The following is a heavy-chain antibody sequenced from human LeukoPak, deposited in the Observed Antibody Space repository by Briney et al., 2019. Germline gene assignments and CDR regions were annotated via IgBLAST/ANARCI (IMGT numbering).Heavy chain of an antibody. J-gene: IGHJ4*02. CDR1: GGTFSSYA. CDR2: IIPIFGTA. V-gene: IGHV1-69*05. Sequence: SVKVSCTASGGTFSSYAISWVRQAPGQGLEWMGGIIPIFGTANYAQKFQGRVTITTDESTSTAYMELSSLRSEDTAVYYCARAIAVAGRDFGYWGQGTLVTVSS. D-gene: IGHD6-19*01. CDR3: ARAIAVAGRDFGY.